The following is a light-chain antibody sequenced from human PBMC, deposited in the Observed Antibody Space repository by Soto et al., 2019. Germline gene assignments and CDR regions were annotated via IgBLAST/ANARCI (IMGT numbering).Light chain of an antibody. J-gene: IGKJ1*01. CDR2: GTS. CDR1: QSVSSS. V-gene: IGKV3-20*01. CDR3: LQYAT. Sequence: RTPRMPSFSSEKKATLSCRASQSVSSSLAWYQQKPGQAPRLLIYGTSNRATAIPDRFSGSGSGADFTLTISLLETQELPLSKLLQYATF.